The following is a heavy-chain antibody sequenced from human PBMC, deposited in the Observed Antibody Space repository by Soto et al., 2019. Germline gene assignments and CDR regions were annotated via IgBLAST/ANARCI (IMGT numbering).Heavy chain of an antibody. CDR1: GGSISSGGYS. J-gene: IGHJ6*02. Sequence: SETLSLTCTVSGGSISSGGYSWSWLRQSPGKGLEWIGYTYQSGSAFYNPSLKSRVTISVDRSKNQFSLNLTSVTAADTAVYYCARDYYGMDVWGQGXTVTVYS. CDR3: ARDYYGMDV. CDR2: TYQSGSA. V-gene: IGHV4-30-2*06.